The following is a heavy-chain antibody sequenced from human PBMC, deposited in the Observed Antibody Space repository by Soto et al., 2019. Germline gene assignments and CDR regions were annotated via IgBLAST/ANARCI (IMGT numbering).Heavy chain of an antibody. CDR3: ARVHITGPVDS. CDR2: IFHSGTT. Sequence: QVQLQESGPGLVKPSETLSLTCTVSGASISSGSYYWSWIRQPPGKGLEWVGNIFHSGTTNYSPSLKSRLFMSVDAPINQFSLRLSSVTAADTAFYFCARVHITGPVDSWGHVNLVTVSS. J-gene: IGHJ5*01. CDR1: GASISSGSYY. D-gene: IGHD1-20*01. V-gene: IGHV4-61*01.